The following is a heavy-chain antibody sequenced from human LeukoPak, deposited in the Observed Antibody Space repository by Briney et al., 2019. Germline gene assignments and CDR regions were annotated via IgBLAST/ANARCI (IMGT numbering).Heavy chain of an antibody. J-gene: IGHJ5*02. CDR3: ANTDKGQLHPSYWFDP. CDR1: GFTFSNSA. V-gene: IGHV3-23*01. CDR2: ISASGDTT. D-gene: IGHD2-8*02. Sequence: PGGSLRLSCAASGFTFSNSAMTWVRQSPGKGLEWVSDISASGDTTHYADSVKGRFTISRDSSKHTLYLQMNSLRAEDTAVYYCANTDKGQLHPSYWFDPWGQGTLVTVSS.